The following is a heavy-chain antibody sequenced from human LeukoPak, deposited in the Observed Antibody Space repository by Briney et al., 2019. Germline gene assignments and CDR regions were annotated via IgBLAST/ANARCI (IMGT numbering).Heavy chain of an antibody. D-gene: IGHD2-15*01. J-gene: IGHJ5*02. V-gene: IGHV1-18*01. CDR2: ISAYNGNT. Sequence: GASVKVSCKASGYTFTSYGISWVRQAPGQGLEWMGWISAYNGNTNYAQKLQGRVTMTRDTSTSTVYMELSSLRSEDTAVYYCASWMGSGPGGWFDPWGQGTLVTVSS. CDR1: GYTFTSYG. CDR3: ASWMGSGPGGWFDP.